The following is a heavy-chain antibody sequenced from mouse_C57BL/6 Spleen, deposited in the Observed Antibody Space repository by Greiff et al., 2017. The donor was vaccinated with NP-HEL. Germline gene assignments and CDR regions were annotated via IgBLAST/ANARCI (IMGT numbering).Heavy chain of an antibody. CDR3: ARNVPVYYDYLDY. V-gene: IGHV2-9-1*01. Sequence: VKLVESGPGLVAPSQSLSITCTVSGFSLTSYAISWVRQPPGKGLEWLGAIWTGGGTNYNSAPKSRLSISKDNSKSQVFLKMNSLQTDDTARYYCARNVPVYYDYLDYGGQGTTLTVSS. J-gene: IGHJ2*01. D-gene: IGHD2-4*01. CDR1: GFSLTSYA. CDR2: IWTGGGT.